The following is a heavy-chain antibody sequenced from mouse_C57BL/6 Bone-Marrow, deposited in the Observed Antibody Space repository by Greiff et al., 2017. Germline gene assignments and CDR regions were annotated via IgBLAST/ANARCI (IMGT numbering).Heavy chain of an antibody. V-gene: IGHV5-9-1*02. CDR3: TRDRGGYRGFAD. Sequence: EVKLMESGEGLVKPGGSLKLSCAASGFTFSSYAMSWVRQTPEKRLEWVAYISSGGDYIYYADTVKGRFTISRDNARNTLYLQMSSLKSEDTAMYYCTRDRGGYRGFADWGQGTLVTVSA. CDR2: ISSGGDYI. J-gene: IGHJ3*01. D-gene: IGHD2-2*01. CDR1: GFTFSSYA.